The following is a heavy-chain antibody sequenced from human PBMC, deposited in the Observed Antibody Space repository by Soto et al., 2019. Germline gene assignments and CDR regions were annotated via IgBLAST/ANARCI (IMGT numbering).Heavy chain of an antibody. J-gene: IGHJ6*02. CDR1: GYTFTIYG. CDR2: ISAYNGNT. Sequence: ASVKVSCKASGYTFTIYGISWVRQSPGQGLEWMGWISAYNGNTNYAQKLQGRVTMTTDTSTSTAYMELRSLRSDDTAVYYCASAHYDFWSGYKRHYYYYGMDVWGQGTTVTVSS. V-gene: IGHV1-18*04. D-gene: IGHD3-3*01. CDR3: ASAHYDFWSGYKRHYYYYGMDV.